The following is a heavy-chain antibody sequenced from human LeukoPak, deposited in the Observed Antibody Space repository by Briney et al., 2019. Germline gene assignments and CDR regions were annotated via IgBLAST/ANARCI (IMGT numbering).Heavy chain of an antibody. D-gene: IGHD3-9*01. CDR2: ISYDGSNK. CDR3: AKGRGQRYFDWLLGDP. CDR1: GFNFSSYG. J-gene: IGHJ5*02. V-gene: IGHV3-30*18. Sequence: GGSLRLSCAASGFNFSSYGMQWVRQAPGKGLEWVAVISYDGSNKYYADSVKGRFTISRDNSKNTLYLQMNSLRAEDTAVYYCAKGRGQRYFDWLLGDPWGQGTLVTVSS.